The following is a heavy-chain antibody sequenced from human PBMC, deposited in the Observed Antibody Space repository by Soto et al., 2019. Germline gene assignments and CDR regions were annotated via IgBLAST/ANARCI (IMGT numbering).Heavy chain of an antibody. Sequence: QVQLVQSGAEVKKPGSSVKVSCKASGGTFSSYTISWVRQAPGQGLEWMGRIIPILGIANYAQKFQGRVMLTADKSTSTTCMELSSLRSEDTAVYYFARGGVVVVPAAQTRDYYYYGMAVWGQGTTVTVSS. CDR1: GGTFSSYT. CDR3: ARGGVVVVPAAQTRDYYYYGMAV. J-gene: IGHJ6*02. CDR2: IIPILGIA. D-gene: IGHD2-2*01. V-gene: IGHV1-69*02.